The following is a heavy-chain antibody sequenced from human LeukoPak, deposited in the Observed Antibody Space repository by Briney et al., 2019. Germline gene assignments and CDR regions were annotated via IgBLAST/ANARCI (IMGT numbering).Heavy chain of an antibody. Sequence: PGGSLRLSCAASGFTVSSNYMSWVRQAPGKGLEWVAVISYDGSNKYHADSVKGRFTISRDNSKNTLYLQMNSLRAEDTAVYYCANLPLAAAGDYYGMDVWGQGTTVTVSS. CDR2: ISYDGSNK. D-gene: IGHD6-13*01. CDR1: GFTVSSNY. V-gene: IGHV3-30*18. J-gene: IGHJ6*02. CDR3: ANLPLAAAGDYYGMDV.